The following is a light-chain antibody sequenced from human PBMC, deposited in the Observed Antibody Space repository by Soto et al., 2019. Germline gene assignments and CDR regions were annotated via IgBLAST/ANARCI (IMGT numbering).Light chain of an antibody. CDR1: QPISTW. CDR2: DAS. Sequence: DIQMTHSPSTLSASVLDRVTITFRASQPISTWLAWYQQKPGKAPELLIYDASTLESGVPSRFSGSGSGTEFSLTISSLQPDDFATFYCQKYSSFSRKFGQGTKVDIK. V-gene: IGKV1-5*01. J-gene: IGKJ1*01. CDR3: QKYSSFSRK.